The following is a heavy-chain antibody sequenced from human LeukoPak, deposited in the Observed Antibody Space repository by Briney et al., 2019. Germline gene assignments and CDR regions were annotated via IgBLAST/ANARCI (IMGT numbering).Heavy chain of an antibody. Sequence: PGGSLRLSCAASGFTFSNYYMSWIRQAPGKGLEWVSYISSSGSNTYYADSVKGRFTISRDNAKNSLYLQMNSLRAENTAVYYCARYLSGTPDWFDPWGQGTLVTVSS. CDR1: GFTFSNYY. J-gene: IGHJ5*02. CDR3: ARYLSGTPDWFDP. CDR2: ISSSGSNT. V-gene: IGHV3-11*01. D-gene: IGHD1-14*01.